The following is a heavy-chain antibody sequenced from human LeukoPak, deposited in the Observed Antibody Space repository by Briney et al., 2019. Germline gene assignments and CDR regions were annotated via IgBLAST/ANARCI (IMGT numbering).Heavy chain of an antibody. Sequence: ASVKVSCKASGYTFTSYYMHWVRQAPGQGLEWMGIINPSGGSTSYAQKFQGRVTMTRDTSTSTVYMELSSLRSEDTAVYYCATSGDSTSYYYYGMDVWGQGTTVTVSS. CDR1: GYTFTSYY. V-gene: IGHV1-46*01. CDR3: ATSGDSTSYYYYGMDV. CDR2: INPSGGST. D-gene: IGHD3-10*01. J-gene: IGHJ6*02.